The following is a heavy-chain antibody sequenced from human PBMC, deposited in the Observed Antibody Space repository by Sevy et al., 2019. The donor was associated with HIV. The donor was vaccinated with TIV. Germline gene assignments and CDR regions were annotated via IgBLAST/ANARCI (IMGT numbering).Heavy chain of an antibody. Sequence: GGSLRLSCAAAGFNFNNYAMTWVRQAPGKGLEWVSGISFSGSKTYYAESVKGRFSISRDPSKNSLYLQMNSLRAEDTAVYYCARDGGCSSTSCLLYFDSWGQGTLLTVSS. J-gene: IGHJ4*02. CDR2: ISFSGSKT. D-gene: IGHD2-2*01. CDR3: ARDGGCSSTSCLLYFDS. V-gene: IGHV3-23*01. CDR1: GFNFNNYA.